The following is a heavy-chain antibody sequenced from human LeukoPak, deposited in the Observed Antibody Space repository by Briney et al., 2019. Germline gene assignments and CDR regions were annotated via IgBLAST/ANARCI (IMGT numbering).Heavy chain of an antibody. CDR2: IWYDGSNK. D-gene: IGHD2-2*01. CDR1: GFTFSSYG. CDR3: ARDLEYCSSTSCYVRGFDY. Sequence: GGSLRLSCAASGFTFSSYGMHWVRQAPGKGLEWVAVIWYDGSNKYYADSVKGRFTISRDNSKNTLYLQMNSLRAEETAVYYCARDLEYCSSTSCYVRGFDYWGQGTLVTVSS. J-gene: IGHJ4*02. V-gene: IGHV3-33*01.